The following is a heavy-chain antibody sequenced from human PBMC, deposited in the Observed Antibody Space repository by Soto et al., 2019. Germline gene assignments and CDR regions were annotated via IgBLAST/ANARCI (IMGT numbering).Heavy chain of an antibody. D-gene: IGHD2-15*01. V-gene: IGHV3-15*01. CDR3: PIDPQDSVWDS. CDR2: IRSNTDGGTT. Sequence: EVQLVESGGGLVKPGGSLRLSCAASGNIFSKSWMSWVRQAPGKGLEWVGRIRSNTDGGTTDYVASVKGRFTISRDDSKNTLFLQMNSLETEDTAVYYCPIDPQDSVWDSWGQGTLVTVSS. J-gene: IGHJ4*02. CDR1: GNIFSKSW.